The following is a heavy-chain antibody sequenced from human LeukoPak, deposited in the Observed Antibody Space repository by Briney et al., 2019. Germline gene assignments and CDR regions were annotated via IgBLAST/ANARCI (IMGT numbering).Heavy chain of an antibody. J-gene: IGHJ3*02. CDR2: IYTSVST. CDR3: ARDHGVLLWFGELLDHDAFDI. D-gene: IGHD3-10*01. Sequence: SATLSLTCTVSCGSISSYYWSWIRQPAGEGLEWIGCIYTSVSTNYNPSLKSRVTMSVDTSKNQFSLKLSSVTAADTAVYYCARDHGVLLWFGELLDHDAFDIWGQGTMVTVSS. V-gene: IGHV4-4*07. CDR1: CGSISSYY.